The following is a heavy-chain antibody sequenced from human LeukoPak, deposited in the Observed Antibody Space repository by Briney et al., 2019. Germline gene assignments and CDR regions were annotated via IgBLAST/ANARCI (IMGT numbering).Heavy chain of an antibody. CDR3: ARDQYDTWSRRGNFDS. V-gene: IGHV3-7*03. Sequence: GGSLRLSCVASGFTFGKYWRSWVRQAPGNGLEWVANIKLDGSEKNYVDSVKGRFTISRDNTKNSLYLQMNSLRVEDTAVFYCARDQYDTWSRRGNFDSWGQGTLVIVSS. J-gene: IGHJ4*02. CDR1: GFTFGKYW. D-gene: IGHD3-3*01. CDR2: IKLDGSEK.